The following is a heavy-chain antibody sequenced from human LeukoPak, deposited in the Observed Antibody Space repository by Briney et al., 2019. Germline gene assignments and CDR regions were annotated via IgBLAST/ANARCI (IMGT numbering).Heavy chain of an antibody. CDR2: IYASGST. D-gene: IGHD6-13*01. J-gene: IGHJ4*02. Sequence: SQTLSLTCTVSSGSISSGSYYWSWLRQHAGRGLEWFGRIYASGSTNYNPSLKSRVTISVDTSKNQFSLKLSSVTAADTAVYYCASTIAAAGTRSFDYWGQGTLVTVSS. V-gene: IGHV4-61*02. CDR1: SGSISSGSYY. CDR3: ASTIAAAGTRSFDY.